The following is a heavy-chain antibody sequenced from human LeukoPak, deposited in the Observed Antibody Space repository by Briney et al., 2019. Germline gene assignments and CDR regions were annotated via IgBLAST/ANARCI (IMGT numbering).Heavy chain of an antibody. CDR2: ISGSAGSI. CDR1: GFAFSSSA. J-gene: IGHJ5*02. D-gene: IGHD3-3*01. V-gene: IGHV3-23*01. Sequence: GGSLRLSCAASGFAFSSSAIFWVRQAPGKGLEWVSAISGSAGSIFYADSVKGRFTISRDNSKNTVYLQMYTLRAEDTAIYYCARGDDFSSAHRHFDPWGQGALVTVSS. CDR3: ARGDDFSSAHRHFDP.